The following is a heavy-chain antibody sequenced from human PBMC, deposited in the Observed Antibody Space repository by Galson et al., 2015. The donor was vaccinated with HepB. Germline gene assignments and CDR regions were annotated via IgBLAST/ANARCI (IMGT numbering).Heavy chain of an antibody. CDR3: AKDREVGYCSGGSCSPPDS. J-gene: IGHJ4*02. D-gene: IGHD2-15*01. CDR1: GFTFKDCA. CDR2: ISRSGGST. V-gene: IGHV3-23*01. Sequence: SLRLSCAVSGFTFKDCAMSWVRQAPGKGLEWVSGISRSGGSTSYADSVKGRFTISRDNSKNTLFLEISSLRAEDTAIYYCAKDREVGYCSGGSCSPPDSWGQGTLVTVSS.